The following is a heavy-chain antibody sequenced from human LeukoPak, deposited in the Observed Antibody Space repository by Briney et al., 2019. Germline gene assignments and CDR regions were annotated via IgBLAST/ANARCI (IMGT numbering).Heavy chain of an antibody. CDR1: GFTFNNAW. CDR2: IRSKTDGGTT. D-gene: IGHD3-10*01. CDR3: TTVGSAHYGMDV. V-gene: IGHV3-15*01. J-gene: IGHJ6*02. Sequence: PGGSLRLSCAASGFTFNNAWLTWVRQAPGEGLEWVGRIRSKTDGGTTDYAAPVKGRFTISRDDSRNTLYLQMNSLKTEDTAVYYCTTVGSAHYGMDVWGQGTTVTVSS.